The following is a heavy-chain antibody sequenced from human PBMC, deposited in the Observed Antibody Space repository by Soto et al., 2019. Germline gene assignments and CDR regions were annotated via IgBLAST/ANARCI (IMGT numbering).Heavy chain of an antibody. CDR3: ARNVNDYGDYVSYAQFDY. Sequence: GASVKVSCKASGGTFSSYAISWVRQAPGQGLEWMGGIIPIFGTAIYAQKFQGRVTITTDESTSTAYMELSSLRSEDTAVYYCARNVNDYGDYVSYAQFDYWGQGTLVTVSS. D-gene: IGHD4-17*01. CDR2: IIPIFGTA. CDR1: GGTFSSYA. V-gene: IGHV1-69*05. J-gene: IGHJ4*02.